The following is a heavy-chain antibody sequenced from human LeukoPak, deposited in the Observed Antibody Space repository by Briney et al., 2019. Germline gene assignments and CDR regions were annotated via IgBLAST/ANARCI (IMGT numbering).Heavy chain of an antibody. V-gene: IGHV3-7*05. D-gene: IGHD3-10*01. J-gene: IGHJ5*02. CDR2: IKQDGGEK. CDR3: VRGSSGIVVRGIAWAWFDP. CDR1: GFTFSSYW. Sequence: GGSLRLSRAASGFTFSSYWMTWVRQAPGKGLEWVANIKQDGGEKYVDSVKGRFTISRDNAKNSLYLHMNSLRAEDTAIYFCVRGSSGIVVRGIAWAWFDPWGQGTLVTVSS.